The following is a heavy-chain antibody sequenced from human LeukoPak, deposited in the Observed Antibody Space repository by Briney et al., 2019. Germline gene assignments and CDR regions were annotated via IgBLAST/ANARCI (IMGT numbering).Heavy chain of an antibody. CDR3: ARVSAFGGVIDFDY. V-gene: IGHV4-30-4*01. CDR1: GGSISSGDYY. CDR2: IYYSGST. J-gene: IGHJ4*02. Sequence: SQTLSLTCTVSGGSISSGDYYWSWIRQPPGKGLEWIGYIYYSGSTYYNPSLKSRVTISVDTPKNQFSLKLSSVTAADTAVYYCARVSAFGGVIDFDYWGQGTLVTVSS. D-gene: IGHD3-16*02.